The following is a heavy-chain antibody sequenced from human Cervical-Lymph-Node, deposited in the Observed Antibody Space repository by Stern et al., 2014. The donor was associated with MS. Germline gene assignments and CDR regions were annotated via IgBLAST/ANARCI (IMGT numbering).Heavy chain of an antibody. J-gene: IGHJ4*02. V-gene: IGHV1-2*06. Sequence: QVQLVESGTKMQKPGASVKVSCKASGYIFTAFFIHWVRQVPGQGLEWMGRLNPNSDDPTYAQNFPDRVTLTRATSIGTAYMELSRLTSADTAVYYCAREATRIVVGIDYWGQGTQVTVSS. CDR3: AREATRIVVGIDY. CDR1: GYIFTAFF. CDR2: LNPNSDDP. D-gene: IGHD3-22*01.